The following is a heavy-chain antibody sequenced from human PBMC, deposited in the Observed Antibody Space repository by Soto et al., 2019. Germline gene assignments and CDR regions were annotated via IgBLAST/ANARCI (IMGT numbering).Heavy chain of an antibody. CDR2: IGTAGDT. J-gene: IGHJ2*01. D-gene: IGHD3-22*01. CDR3: ARVAYYDISAYYTRSYFDL. CDR1: GFTFSSYD. Sequence: EVQLVESGGGLVQPGGSLRLSCAASGFTFSSYDMHWVRQATGKGLEWVSAIGTAGDTYYPGSVKGRFTISRENAKNSLYLQLNSLRSGDTAVYYCARVAYYDISAYYTRSYFDLWCRGTLVTVSS. V-gene: IGHV3-13*04.